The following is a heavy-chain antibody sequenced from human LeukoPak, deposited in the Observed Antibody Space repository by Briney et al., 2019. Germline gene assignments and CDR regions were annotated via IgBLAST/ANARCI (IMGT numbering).Heavy chain of an antibody. Sequence: ASVKVSCKASGYTFTSYGISWVRQAPGQGLEWMGWISAYNGNTNYAQKLQGRVTMTTDTSTSTAYMELRSLGSDDTAVYYCARRQLEPHWFDPWGQGTLVTVSS. CDR2: ISAYNGNT. V-gene: IGHV1-18*01. CDR3: ARRQLEPHWFDP. CDR1: GYTFTSYG. D-gene: IGHD1-1*01. J-gene: IGHJ5*02.